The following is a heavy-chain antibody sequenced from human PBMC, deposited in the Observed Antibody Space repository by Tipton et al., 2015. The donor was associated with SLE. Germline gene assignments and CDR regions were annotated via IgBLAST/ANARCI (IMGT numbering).Heavy chain of an antibody. V-gene: IGHV4-31*03. CDR3: AREAHYYDSSGTLTGY. J-gene: IGHJ4*02. CDR2: IYYSGST. D-gene: IGHD3-22*01. CDR1: GGSISSSGHY. Sequence: TLSLTCTVSGGSISSSGHYWSWIRQHPGKGLEWIGYIYYSGSTYYNPSLKSRVTISVDTSKNQFSLKLSSVTAADTAVYYCAREAHYYDSSGTLTGYWGQGTLVTVSS.